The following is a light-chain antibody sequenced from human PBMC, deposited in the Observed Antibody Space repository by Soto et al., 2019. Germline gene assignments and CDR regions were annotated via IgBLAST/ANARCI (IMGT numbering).Light chain of an antibody. CDR1: SSDVGGYNY. Sequence: QSALTQPASVSGSPGQSITISCTGTSSDVGGYNYVSWYQQHPGKAPKLMIYEVSNRPSGVSNRFSGSKSGNTASLTISGLQAEDEAEYYCSSYTSSSTVVFGGVTKLTVL. J-gene: IGLJ2*01. CDR2: EVS. CDR3: SSYTSSSTVV. V-gene: IGLV2-14*01.